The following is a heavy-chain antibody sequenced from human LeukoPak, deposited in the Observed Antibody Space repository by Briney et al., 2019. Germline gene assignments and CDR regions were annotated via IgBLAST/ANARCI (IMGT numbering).Heavy chain of an antibody. Sequence: ASVKVSCKASGYTFTSYYMHWVRQAPGQGLEWMGIINPSGGSTSYAQKFQGRVTMTRDTSTSTVYMERSSLRSEDTAVYYCAKEGAAYCGGDCYSGRYYYYGMDVWGQGTTVTVSS. V-gene: IGHV1-46*01. CDR1: GYTFTSYY. D-gene: IGHD2-21*02. J-gene: IGHJ6*02. CDR3: AKEGAAYCGGDCYSGRYYYYGMDV. CDR2: INPSGGST.